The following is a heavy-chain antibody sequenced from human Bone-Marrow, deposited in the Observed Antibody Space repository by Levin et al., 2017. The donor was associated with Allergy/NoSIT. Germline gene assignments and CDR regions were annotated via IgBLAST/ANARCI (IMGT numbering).Heavy chain of an antibody. D-gene: IGHD2-2*01. V-gene: IGHV4-59*02. CDR2: ISYSGTS. Sequence: SQTLSLTCSVSGGSVSSDYWSWIRQPPGKGLEWIGYISYSGTSNYNPSLKSRVTISVDTSKNHASLKLRSVTAADTAVYYCARSPQLPLLTGVGMDVWGQGTTVTVSS. J-gene: IGHJ6*02. CDR1: GGSVSSDY. CDR3: ARSPQLPLLTGVGMDV.